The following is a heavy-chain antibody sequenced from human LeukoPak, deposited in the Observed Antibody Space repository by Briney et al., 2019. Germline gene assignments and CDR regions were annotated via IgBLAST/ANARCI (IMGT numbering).Heavy chain of an antibody. J-gene: IGHJ4*02. CDR2: ISYSGST. CDR3: ARGGSRSYTSSTLDY. CDR1: GGSINVYY. Sequence: SETLSLTCSVSGGSINVYYWNWIRQSPGKGLEWIGSISYSGSTNYNPSLKSRVTISMDTSKNRFSLKVSSVIAADTAMYYCARGGSRSYTSSTLDYWGQGTLVTASS. V-gene: IGHV4-59*01. D-gene: IGHD6-6*01.